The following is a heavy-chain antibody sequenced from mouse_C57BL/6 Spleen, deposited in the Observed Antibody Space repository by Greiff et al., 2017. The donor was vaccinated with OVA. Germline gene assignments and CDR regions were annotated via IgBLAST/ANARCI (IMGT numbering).Heavy chain of an antibody. D-gene: IGHD1-1*01. J-gene: IGHJ4*01. CDR2: IDPENGDT. CDR3: ASYGSSYEDYAMDY. CDR1: GFNIKDYY. Sequence: VQLQQSGAELVRPGASVKLSCTASGFNIKDYYMHWVKQRPEQGLEWIGWIDPENGDTEYASKFQGKATITADTSSTPAYLQLSSLTSEDTAVYYCASYGSSYEDYAMDYWGQGTSVTVSA. V-gene: IGHV14-4*01.